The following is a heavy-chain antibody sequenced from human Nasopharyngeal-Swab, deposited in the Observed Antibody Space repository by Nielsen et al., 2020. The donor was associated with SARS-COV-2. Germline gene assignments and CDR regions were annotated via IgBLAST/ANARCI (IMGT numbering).Heavy chain of an antibody. D-gene: IGHD1-26*01. CDR3: ARDQSGSYHKAFDI. J-gene: IGHJ3*02. V-gene: IGHV3-30-3*01. Sequence: GGSLRLSCAASGFTFSSYAMHWVRQAPGKGLEWVAVISYDGSNKYYADSVKGRFTISRDNAKNSLYLQMNSLRAEDTAVYYCARDQSGSYHKAFDIWGQGTMVTVSS. CDR1: GFTFSSYA. CDR2: ISYDGSNK.